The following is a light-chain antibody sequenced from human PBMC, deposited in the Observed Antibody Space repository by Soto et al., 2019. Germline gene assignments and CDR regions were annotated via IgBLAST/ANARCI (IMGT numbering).Light chain of an antibody. CDR2: YDD. CDR1: SSNIGNNA. CDR3: AAWDDSLNGWV. J-gene: IGLJ3*02. V-gene: IGLV1-36*01. Sequence: QSVLTQPPSVSEAPRQRVTISCSGSSSNIGNNAVNWYQQLPGKAPKLLNYYDDLLPSGVSDRFSGSNSGTSASLAISGLQSEDEADYYCAAWDDSLNGWVFGGGTKHTVL.